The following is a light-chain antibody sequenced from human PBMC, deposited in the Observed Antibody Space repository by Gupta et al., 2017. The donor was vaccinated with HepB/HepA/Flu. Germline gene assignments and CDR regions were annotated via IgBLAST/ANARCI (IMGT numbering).Light chain of an antibody. CDR3: HQLNAYPIT. J-gene: IGKJ5*01. V-gene: IGKV1-9*01. CDR2: SAT. CDR1: QGVRIY. Sequence: DIVLTKSPSPLSAPVADRVTITCRASQGVRIYLAWYQQKPGKAPKLLISSATILQNGVPSRFSGSGSGTEFTLTISSLQPEDFAIYYCHQLNAYPITFGHGTRLEI.